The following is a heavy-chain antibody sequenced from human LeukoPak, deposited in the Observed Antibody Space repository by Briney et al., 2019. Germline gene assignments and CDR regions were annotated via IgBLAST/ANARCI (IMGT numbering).Heavy chain of an antibody. CDR2: IYPGDSDT. CDR3: ARHMLYREGWYRPDY. CDR1: GYPFTDYW. D-gene: IGHD6-19*01. J-gene: IGHJ4*02. Sequence: GESLQISCKSSGYPFTDYWIAWVRQMPGKGLEWMGIIYPGDSDTRYTPSFQGQVTISADKSINTAYLQWSSLKASDTAKYYCARHMLYREGWYRPDYWGQGTLVTVSS. V-gene: IGHV5-51*01.